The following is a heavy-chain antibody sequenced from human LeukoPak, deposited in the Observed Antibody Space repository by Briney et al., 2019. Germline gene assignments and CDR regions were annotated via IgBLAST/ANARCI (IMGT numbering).Heavy chain of an antibody. CDR2: ISYDGSNK. J-gene: IGHJ4*02. CDR3: ARSTMVRGVIFDY. V-gene: IGHV3-30*04. D-gene: IGHD3-10*01. CDR1: GFTFSSYA. Sequence: QAGGSLRLSCAASGFTFSSYAMHWVRQAPGKGLEWVAVISYDGSNKYYADSVKGRFTISRDNSKNTLYLQMNSLRAEDTAVCYCARSTMVRGVIFDYWGQGTLVTVSS.